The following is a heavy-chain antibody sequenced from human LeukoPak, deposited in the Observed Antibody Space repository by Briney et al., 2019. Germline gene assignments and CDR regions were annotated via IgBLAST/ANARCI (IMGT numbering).Heavy chain of an antibody. V-gene: IGHV3-66*02. CDR2: IYSGGST. Sequence: GGSLRLSCAAPGFTVSSNYMSWVRQAPGKGLEWVSVIYSGGSTYYADSVKGRFTISRDNSKNTLYLQMNSLRAEDTAVYYCARDSFFGYRGYFDYWGQGTLVTVSS. CDR3: ARDSFFGYRGYFDY. J-gene: IGHJ4*02. CDR1: GFTVSSNY. D-gene: IGHD3-3*01.